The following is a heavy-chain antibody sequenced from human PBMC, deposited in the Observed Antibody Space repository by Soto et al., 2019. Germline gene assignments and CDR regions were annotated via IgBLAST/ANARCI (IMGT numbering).Heavy chain of an antibody. CDR3: ATHGGIRYFDWPLPSAFDI. J-gene: IGHJ3*02. CDR2: FDPEDGET. CDR1: GYTLTELS. D-gene: IGHD3-9*01. V-gene: IGHV1-24*01. Sequence: GASVKVSCKVSGYTLTELSMHWVRQAPGKGLEWMGGFDPEDGETIYAQKFQGRVTMTEDTSTDTAYMELSSLRSEDTAVYYCATHGGIRYFDWPLPSAFDIWGQGTMVTVSS.